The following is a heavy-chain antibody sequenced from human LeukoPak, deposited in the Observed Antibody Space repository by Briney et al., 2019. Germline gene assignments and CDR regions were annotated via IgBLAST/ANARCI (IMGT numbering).Heavy chain of an antibody. D-gene: IGHD5-24*01. CDR3: AKDLDGDYYYYYMDV. CDR2: IGGGGGTT. V-gene: IGHV3-23*01. CDR1: GFTFSYFP. Sequence: PGGSLTLSWEGSGFTFSYFPISWVRHPPGQVLQCGSPIGGGGGTTDYPDALKGGFIVSRDNFNRAVCLQMDSQRTDHTLVYYCAKDLDGDYYYYYMDVWGNGTTVIVSS. J-gene: IGHJ6*03.